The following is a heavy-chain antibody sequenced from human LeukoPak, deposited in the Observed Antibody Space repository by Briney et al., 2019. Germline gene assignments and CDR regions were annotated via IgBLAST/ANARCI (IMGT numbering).Heavy chain of an antibody. J-gene: IGHJ5*02. CDR3: AREYSRGLVRHNWFDP. D-gene: IGHD6-19*01. V-gene: IGHV4-59*12. Sequence: SETLSLTCTVSGGSISSYYWSWIRQPPGKGLEWIGNIHYTGTTFYNPSLKSRVTISVDTSENQFSLKLSSVTAADTAVYYCAREYSRGLVRHNWFDPWGQGTLVTVSS. CDR2: IHYTGTT. CDR1: GGSISSYY.